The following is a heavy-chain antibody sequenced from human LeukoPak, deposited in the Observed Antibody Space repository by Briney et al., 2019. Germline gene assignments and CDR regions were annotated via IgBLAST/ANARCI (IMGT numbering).Heavy chain of an antibody. CDR1: GGSFSGYY. CDR2: IYDSGNE. V-gene: IGHV4-34*01. Sequence: SETLSLTCAVYGGSFSGYYWSWIRQPPGKGLEWIGSIYDSGNEFYNPSLKSRVTISADTSKNLFSLKLNSVTAADTAMYYCARQISDYYYYYMDVWGEGITVTVSS. CDR3: ARQISDYYYYYMDV. D-gene: IGHD2/OR15-2a*01. J-gene: IGHJ6*03.